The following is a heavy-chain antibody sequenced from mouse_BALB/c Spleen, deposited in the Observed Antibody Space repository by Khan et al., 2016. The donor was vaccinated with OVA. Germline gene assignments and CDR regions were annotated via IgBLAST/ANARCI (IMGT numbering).Heavy chain of an antibody. CDR1: GYSITSEYA. CDR2: INYSGNT. J-gene: IGHJ3*01. V-gene: IGHV3-2*02. CDR3: ARTAYYDYAPFPY. D-gene: IGHD2-4*01. Sequence: EVQLQESGPGLVKPSQSLSLTCTVTGYSITSEYAWNGIRQLPGNKLELMGYINYSGNTRYNPSLKSRASITQDTSKNQFFLQLNSVTTEDTATYYCARTAYYDYAPFPYWCQGTLVTVSA.